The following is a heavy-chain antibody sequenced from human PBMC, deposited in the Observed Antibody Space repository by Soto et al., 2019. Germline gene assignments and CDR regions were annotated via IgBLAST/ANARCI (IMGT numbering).Heavy chain of an antibody. CDR1: GFTFSSYA. D-gene: IGHD3-10*01. V-gene: IGHV3-30-3*01. CDR2: ISYDGSNK. CDR3: ARKGITMVRGVIIGMDV. J-gene: IGHJ6*02. Sequence: XESLKLSCAASGFTFSSYAMHWVRQAPGKGLEWVAVISYDGSNKYYADSVKGRFTISRDNSKNTLYLQMNSLRAEDTAVYYCARKGITMVRGVIIGMDVWGQGTTVTVSS.